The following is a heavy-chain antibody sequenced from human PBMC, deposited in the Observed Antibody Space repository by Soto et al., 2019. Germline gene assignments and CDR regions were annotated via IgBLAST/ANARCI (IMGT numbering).Heavy chain of an antibody. J-gene: IGHJ4*02. Sequence: QVQLVESGGGVVQPGRSLRLSCAASGFTFSSYAMHWVRQAPGKGLEWVAVISYDGSNKYYADSVKGRFTISRDNSKNTLYLQMNSLRAEDTAVYYCARDFKNLDSSSWYSPDYWGQGTLVTVSS. CDR2: ISYDGSNK. CDR1: GFTFSSYA. V-gene: IGHV3-30-3*01. CDR3: ARDFKNLDSSSWYSPDY. D-gene: IGHD6-13*01.